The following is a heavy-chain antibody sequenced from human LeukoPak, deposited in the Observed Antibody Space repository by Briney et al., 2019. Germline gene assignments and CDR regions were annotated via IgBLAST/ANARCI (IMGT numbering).Heavy chain of an antibody. Sequence: SETLSLTCTVSGGSISSSSYYWGWIRQPPGKGLEWIGSIYYSGSTYYNPSLKSRVTISVDTSKNQFSLKLSSVTAADTAVYYCAAVVITKNNYFDYWGQGTLVTVSS. J-gene: IGHJ4*02. D-gene: IGHD3-22*01. CDR1: GGSISSSSYY. CDR3: AAVVITKNNYFDY. CDR2: IYYSGST. V-gene: IGHV4-39*01.